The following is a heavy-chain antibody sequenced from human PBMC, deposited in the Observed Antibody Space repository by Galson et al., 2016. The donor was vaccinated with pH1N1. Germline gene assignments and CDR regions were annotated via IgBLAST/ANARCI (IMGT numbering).Heavy chain of an antibody. D-gene: IGHD6-13*01. CDR2: ISASGLST. CDR3: TTDHRPAGIAAAGRGYYYYYGMDV. Sequence: SLRLSCATSGFTFHTSGMSWVRQAPGKGLEWVSFISASGLSTYYVDSVKGRFTVSRDNSKNTLYLQMNSLRAEDTAVYYCTTDHRPAGIAAAGRGYYYYYGMDVWGQGTTVTVSS. J-gene: IGHJ6*02. V-gene: IGHV3-23*01. CDR1: GFTFHTSG.